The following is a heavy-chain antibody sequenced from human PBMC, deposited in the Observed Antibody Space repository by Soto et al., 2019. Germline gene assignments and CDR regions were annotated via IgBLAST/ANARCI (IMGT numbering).Heavy chain of an antibody. Sequence: GGSLRLSCAASGFTFSSYAMNWVRQAPGKGLEWVSGISGSGDSTYYADSVKGRFTISRDNSKKTVYLQMNSLRAEDTAVYYCEKGVPGIAVAGTGYFQHWGQGTLVTVSS. V-gene: IGHV3-23*01. D-gene: IGHD6-19*01. CDR2: ISGSGDST. J-gene: IGHJ1*01. CDR1: GFTFSSYA. CDR3: EKGVPGIAVAGTGYFQH.